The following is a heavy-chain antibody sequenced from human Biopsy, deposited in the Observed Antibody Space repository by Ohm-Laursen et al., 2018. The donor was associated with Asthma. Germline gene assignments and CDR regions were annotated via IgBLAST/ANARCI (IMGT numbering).Heavy chain of an antibody. CDR3: ARQSGQDYGDSSGFDI. D-gene: IGHD3-22*01. Sequence: SLRLSCAASGFVFSQWGMHWVRQGPGKGLAWVALVSSDGHNKYYEDSVKGRFTISRDNSRNRLYLQINRLTVEDSAVYFCARQSGQDYGDSSGFDIWGQGTKVAVSS. CDR1: GFVFSQWG. V-gene: IGHV3-30*03. J-gene: IGHJ3*02. CDR2: VSSDGHNK.